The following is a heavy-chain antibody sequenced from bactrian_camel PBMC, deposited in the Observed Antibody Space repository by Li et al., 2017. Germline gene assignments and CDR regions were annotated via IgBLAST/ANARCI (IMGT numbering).Heavy chain of an antibody. D-gene: IGHD4*01. CDR1: GLTFGSHC. CDR2: IYTGNGNE. V-gene: IGHV3-2*01. Sequence: HVQLVESGGGSVQAGGSLRLSCTASGLTFGSHCMGWFRQAPGKEREAVATIYTGNGNEYYADSVKGRFTISQDSAKNTLYLQMNSLKADDTALYSCAADMACSIRTMSLVTLFGYRGQGTQVTVS. J-gene: IGHJ6*01. CDR3: AADMACSIRTMSLVTLFGY.